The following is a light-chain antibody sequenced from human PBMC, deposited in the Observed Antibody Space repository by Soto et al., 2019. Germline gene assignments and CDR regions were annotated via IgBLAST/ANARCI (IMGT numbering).Light chain of an antibody. V-gene: IGLV4-69*01. Sequence: QLVLTQLPSASASLGASVKLTCTLTSGHSTYAIAWLQHQPEKGPRSLMKVNSDGSHIRGDGIPDRFSGSSSGAERYLTISSLQSEDEADYYCQTWGTGFQVFGGGTKLTVL. CDR3: QTWGTGFQV. CDR1: SGHSTYA. CDR2: VNSDGSH. J-gene: IGLJ3*02.